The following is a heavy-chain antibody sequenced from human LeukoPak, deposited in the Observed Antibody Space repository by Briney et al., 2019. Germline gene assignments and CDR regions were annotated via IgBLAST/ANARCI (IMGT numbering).Heavy chain of an antibody. CDR3: ARVSAVVTAILFDY. CDR2: IYHSGST. D-gene: IGHD2-21*02. CDR1: GGSISSGGYY. Sequence: SQTLSLTCTVSGGSISSGGYYWSWIRQPPGKGLEWIGYIYHSGSTNYNPSLKSRVTISVDKSRNQFSLKLSSVTAADTAVYYCARVSAVVTAILFDYWGQGTLVTVSS. V-gene: IGHV4-30-2*01. J-gene: IGHJ4*02.